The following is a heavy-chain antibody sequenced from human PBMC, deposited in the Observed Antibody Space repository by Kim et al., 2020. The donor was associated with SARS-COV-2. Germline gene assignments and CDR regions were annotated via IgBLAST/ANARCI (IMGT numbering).Heavy chain of an antibody. V-gene: IGHV1-18*01. CDR1: GYTFTNYG. CDR2: ISGYNGNT. Sequence: ASVKVSGKASGYTFTNYGMSWVRQAPGQGLEWMGWISGYNGNTNYAQKFQGRVTMTTDTSTNTAYMELRSLRSDDTAVYYCARDVTVTSTYYFDYWGQGT. J-gene: IGHJ4*02. D-gene: IGHD4-17*01. CDR3: ARDVTVTSTYYFDY.